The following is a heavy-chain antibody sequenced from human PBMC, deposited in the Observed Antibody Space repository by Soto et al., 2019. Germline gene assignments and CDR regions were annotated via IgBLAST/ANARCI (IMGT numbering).Heavy chain of an antibody. Sequence: ASVKVSCKASGYTFTSYGISWVRQAPGQGLEWMGWISAYNGNTNYAQKLQGTVTMTTDTSTSTAYMELRSLRSDDTAVYYCARDYDFWSGFDYYYYGMDVWGQGTTVTVSS. CDR1: GYTFTSYG. V-gene: IGHV1-18*01. CDR2: ISAYNGNT. CDR3: ARDYDFWSGFDYYYYGMDV. J-gene: IGHJ6*02. D-gene: IGHD3-3*01.